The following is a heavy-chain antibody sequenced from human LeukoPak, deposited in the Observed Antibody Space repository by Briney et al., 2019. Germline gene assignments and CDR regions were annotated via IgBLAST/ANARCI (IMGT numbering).Heavy chain of an antibody. V-gene: IGHV4-4*07. CDR3: ARETRSGGSLLRGNWFDP. D-gene: IGHD2-15*01. Sequence: SETLSLTCTVSGDFISSYYWSWIRQPAGKGLEWIGHIYTSGSTNYNPSLKSRVTMSVDTSKNQFSLKLSSVTAADTAVYYCARETRSGGSLLRGNWFDPWGQGTLVTVSS. CDR2: IYTSGST. CDR1: GDFISSYY. J-gene: IGHJ5*02.